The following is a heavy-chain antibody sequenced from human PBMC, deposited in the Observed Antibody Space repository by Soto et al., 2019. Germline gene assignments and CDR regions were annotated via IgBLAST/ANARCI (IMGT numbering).Heavy chain of an antibody. V-gene: IGHV4-39*01. J-gene: IGHJ5*02. CDR3: AQAGCTHGVCYARGDWFDP. D-gene: IGHD2-8*01. CDR1: GGSISSGGYY. CDR2: VFYGESL. Sequence: QLQLQESGPGLVKPSETLSLTCTVSGGSISSGGYYWTWIRQPPGKGLEWIGSVFYGESLYHNPSHNTRVTISVDISKNQFSLKLSSVTAADTAVYYCAQAGCTHGVCYARGDWFDPWGQGTLVAVSS.